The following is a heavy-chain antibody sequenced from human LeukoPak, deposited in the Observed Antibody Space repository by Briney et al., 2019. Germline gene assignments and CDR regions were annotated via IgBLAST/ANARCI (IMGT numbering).Heavy chain of an antibody. Sequence: GGSLRLSCAASGFTFSSYSMNWVRQAPGKGLEWVSYISSSSSTIYYADSVKGRFTISRDNAKNSLYLQMNSLRSEDTAVYYCARDLSIKVAATQEAFTASYYMDVWGKGTTVTISS. V-gene: IGHV3-48*01. D-gene: IGHD2-15*01. CDR3: ARDLSIKVAATQEAFTASYYMDV. CDR2: ISSSSSTI. CDR1: GFTFSSYS. J-gene: IGHJ6*03.